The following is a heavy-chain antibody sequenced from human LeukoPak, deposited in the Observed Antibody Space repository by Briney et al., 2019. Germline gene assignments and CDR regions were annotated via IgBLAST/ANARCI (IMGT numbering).Heavy chain of an antibody. CDR2: ISWDGGLN. CDR3: ASRHLDY. Sequence: GGSLRLSCAASGFTFDGYARHWVRQAPGKGLEWVSLISWDGGLNYYADSMEGRFIIFRNNSKNSLYLQMTSLRAEDTAVYYCASRHLDYWGQGTLVTVSS. J-gene: IGHJ4*02. V-gene: IGHV3-43D*03. CDR1: GFTFDGYA.